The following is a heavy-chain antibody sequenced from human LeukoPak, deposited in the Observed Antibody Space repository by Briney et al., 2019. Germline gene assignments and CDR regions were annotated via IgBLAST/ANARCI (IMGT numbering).Heavy chain of an antibody. CDR3: ARNDPEVAAARVYGMDV. D-gene: IGHD6-13*01. V-gene: IGHV3-21*01. Sequence: PGGSLRLSCVASGFTFSSYSMNWVRQAPGKGPEWVSSISSSSYIYYADSVKGRFTISRDNAKNSLYLQMNSLRAEDTAVYYCARNDPEVAAARVYGMDVWGQGTTVTVSS. CDR2: ISSSSYI. J-gene: IGHJ6*02. CDR1: GFTFSSYS.